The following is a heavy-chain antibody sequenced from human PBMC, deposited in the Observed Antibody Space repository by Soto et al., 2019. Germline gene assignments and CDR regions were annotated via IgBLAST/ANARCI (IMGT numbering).Heavy chain of an antibody. V-gene: IGHV3-64*01. CDR2: ISSNGGTT. CDR3: VGRVSGNYDY. D-gene: IGHD1-7*01. J-gene: IGHJ4*02. Sequence: EVQLAESGGGMVQPGGSLRLSCVASGFTFSSYDMHWVRQAPGKGLEYVSSISSNGGTTYYGNSVKGRFTISRDNSKNTPYLQMGSLRAGDMAVYYCVGRVSGNYDYWGQGTLVTVSS. CDR1: GFTFSSYD.